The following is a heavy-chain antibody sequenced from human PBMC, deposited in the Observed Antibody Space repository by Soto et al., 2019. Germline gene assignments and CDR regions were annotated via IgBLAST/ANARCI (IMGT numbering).Heavy chain of an antibody. J-gene: IGHJ3*01. CDR2: IGSRGSSYR. CDR3: ARDLEAADVFDF. CDR1: GFTFNNYN. Sequence: GSLRLSCAVSGFTFNNYNMNWVRQAPGKGLEWVASIGSRGSSYRYYADSVKGRFTISRDIANNSLYLQMDSLRVDDTGLYYCARDLEAADVFDFWGQGTMVTVSS. D-gene: IGHD6-13*01. V-gene: IGHV3-21*06.